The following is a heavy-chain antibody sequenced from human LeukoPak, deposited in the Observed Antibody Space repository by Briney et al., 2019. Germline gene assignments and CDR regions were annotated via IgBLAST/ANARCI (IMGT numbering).Heavy chain of an antibody. J-gene: IGHJ4*02. Sequence: SETLSLTCTVSGGSISSHYWSWIRQPPGKGLEWVGYIYYSGTTNYNPSLKSRVTISVDTSKNQFSLKLSSVTAADTAVYYCARGVYTAAAQYGYWGQGTLVTVSS. CDR1: GGSISSHY. V-gene: IGHV4-59*11. CDR3: ARGVYTAAAQYGY. D-gene: IGHD6-13*01. CDR2: IYYSGTT.